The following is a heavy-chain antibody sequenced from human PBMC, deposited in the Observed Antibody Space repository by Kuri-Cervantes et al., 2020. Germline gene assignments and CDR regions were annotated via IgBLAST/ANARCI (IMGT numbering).Heavy chain of an antibody. D-gene: IGHD3-3*01. CDR3: AKDTASSSGSIVQFLGWPRTYMNV. J-gene: IGHJ6*03. Sequence: GGSLRLSCVTSGFTFDDYAMHWVRQAPGKGLEWVSGISWNSGSIGYAGSVKGRFTISRDNAKNSLYLQMNSLRAEDTAVYYCAKDTASSSGSIVQFLGWPRTYMNVWGKGTAVTVSS. CDR2: ISWNSGSI. V-gene: IGHV3-9*01. CDR1: GFTFDDYA.